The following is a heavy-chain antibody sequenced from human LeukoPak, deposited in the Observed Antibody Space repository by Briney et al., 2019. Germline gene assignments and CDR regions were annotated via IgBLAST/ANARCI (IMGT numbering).Heavy chain of an antibody. Sequence: PGGSLRLSCAASGFTFDDYAMSWVRQVPGKGLEWVSGINWNGGSTGYADSVKGRFTISRDNAKNSLYLQMNSLRAEDTALYYCARLVDHYYYYYMDVWGKGTTVTISS. J-gene: IGHJ6*03. CDR3: ARLVDHYYYYYMDV. D-gene: IGHD6-6*01. CDR1: GFTFDDYA. CDR2: INWNGGST. V-gene: IGHV3-20*04.